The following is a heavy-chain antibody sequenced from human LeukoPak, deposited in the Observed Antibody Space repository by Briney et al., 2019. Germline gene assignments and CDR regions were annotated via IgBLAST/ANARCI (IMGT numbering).Heavy chain of an antibody. CDR3: ARDGSSYSRYYFDY. Sequence: EASVNVSCKASGYTFTGYYMHWVRQAPGQGLEWMGWINPNSGGTNYAQKFQGRVTMTRDTSISTAYMELSRLRSDDTAVYYCARDGSSYSRYYFDYWGQGALVTVSS. J-gene: IGHJ4*02. V-gene: IGHV1-2*02. D-gene: IGHD6-13*01. CDR1: GYTFTGYY. CDR2: INPNSGGT.